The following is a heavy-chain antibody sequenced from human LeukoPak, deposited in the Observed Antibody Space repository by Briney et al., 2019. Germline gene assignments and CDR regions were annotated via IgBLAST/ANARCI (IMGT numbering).Heavy chain of an antibody. CDR1: GFTFSSHA. V-gene: IGHV3-30-3*01. Sequence: GGSLRLSCVASGFTFSSHAMYWVRQAPGKGLEWVAAISYDGSNKYYADSVKGRFTISRDNSKNTLYLQMNSLRAEDTAVYYCARSISRGYDSSGYYYGPDAFDIWGQGTMVTVSS. CDR3: ARSISRGYDSSGYYYGPDAFDI. D-gene: IGHD3-22*01. CDR2: ISYDGSNK. J-gene: IGHJ3*02.